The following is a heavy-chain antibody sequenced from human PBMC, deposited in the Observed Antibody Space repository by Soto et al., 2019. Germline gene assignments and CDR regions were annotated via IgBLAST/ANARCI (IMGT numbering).Heavy chain of an antibody. CDR2: ISSSSSYI. D-gene: IGHD2-2*01. V-gene: IGHV3-21*01. J-gene: IGHJ6*03. Sequence: GGSLRLSCAASGFTFSSYSMNWVRQAPGKGLEWVSSISSSSSYIYYADSVKGRFTISRDNAKNSLYLQMNSLRAEDTAVYYCARTYVTDMVVVPAAKDYMDVWGKGTTVTVSS. CDR3: ARTYVTDMVVVPAAKDYMDV. CDR1: GFTFSSYS.